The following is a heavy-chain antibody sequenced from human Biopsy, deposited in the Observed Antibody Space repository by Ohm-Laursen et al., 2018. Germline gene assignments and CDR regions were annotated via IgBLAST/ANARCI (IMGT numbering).Heavy chain of an antibody. Sequence: SLRLSCAAPEFTFNDYAMYWVRQAPGMGLDWVSGISWNSGTTDYADSVKGRFTISRDKAKNSLYLQMNSLRGDDTALYYCAKASGYSSGWPIDYWGQGNLVTVSS. CDR3: AKASGYSSGWPIDY. D-gene: IGHD6-25*01. J-gene: IGHJ4*02. CDR2: ISWNSGTT. CDR1: EFTFNDYA. V-gene: IGHV3-9*01.